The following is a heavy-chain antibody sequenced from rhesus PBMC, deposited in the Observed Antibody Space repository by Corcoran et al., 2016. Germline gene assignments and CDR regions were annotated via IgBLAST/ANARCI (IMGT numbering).Heavy chain of an antibody. J-gene: IGHJ4*01. CDR3: AKARGGSGYYNFDY. Sequence: EVQLVESGGGLVQPGGYLRLSCTGSGFTVSSYYMYWVRQAPGKGTDWFSAINTGGGSTWYTDSLEGRFTISKVNAKNTLYLPMDSLRAEDTAVYYCAKARGGSGYYNFDYWGQGVLVTVSS. CDR2: INTGGGST. D-gene: IGHD3-28*01. V-gene: IGHV3-8*01. CDR1: GFTVSSYY.